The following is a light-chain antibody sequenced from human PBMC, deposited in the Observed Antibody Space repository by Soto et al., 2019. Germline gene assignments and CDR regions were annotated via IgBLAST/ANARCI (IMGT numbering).Light chain of an antibody. V-gene: IGLV2-8*01. J-gene: IGLJ1*01. CDR2: EVN. CDR3: SSYAGSNNAV. Sequence: QSALTQPPSASGSPGQSVTISCTGTSSDVGGYNYVSWYQQHPGKAPKLMIYEVNKRPSGVPDRFSGSKSGNTASLTVSGLQAEDEADYYCSSYAGSNNAVFGTGPKLTVL. CDR1: SSDVGGYNY.